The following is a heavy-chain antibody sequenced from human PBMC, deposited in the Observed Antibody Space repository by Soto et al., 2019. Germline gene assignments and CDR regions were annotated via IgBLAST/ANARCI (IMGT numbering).Heavy chain of an antibody. CDR3: ARSRPYCSGGSCYYTTFDY. CDR2: ISAYNGNT. J-gene: IGHJ4*02. D-gene: IGHD2-15*01. CDR1: NYAFTSYG. Sequence: VKVSCKASNYAFTSYGIMWVRQAPGQGLEWMGWISAYNGNTNYAQKLQGRVTMTTDTSTSTAYMELRSLRSDDTAVYYCARSRPYCSGGSCYYTTFDYWGQGTLVTVSS. V-gene: IGHV1-18*01.